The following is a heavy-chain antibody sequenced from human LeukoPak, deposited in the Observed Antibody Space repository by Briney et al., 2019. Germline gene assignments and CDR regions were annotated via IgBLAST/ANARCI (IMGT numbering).Heavy chain of an antibody. CDR2: ISGSGSTK. Sequence: PGGSLRLSRAASGFTFRKYEMNWVRQAPGKGLEWLSYISGSGSTKYYADSVKGRFTISRDNARDSVGLQMNSLRADDTAIYYCATYIIGPTIDYWGQGTLVTVSA. D-gene: IGHD3-10*01. CDR1: GFTFRKYE. J-gene: IGHJ4*02. CDR3: ATYIIGPTIDY. V-gene: IGHV3-48*03.